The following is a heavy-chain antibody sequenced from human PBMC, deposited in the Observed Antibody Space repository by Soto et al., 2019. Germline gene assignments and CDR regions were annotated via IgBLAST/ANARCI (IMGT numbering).Heavy chain of an antibody. CDR2: ISGSGGTS. Sequence: DVELSESGGGLVQPGGSLRLSCAASGFNFRSYAMSWVRRAPGKGLELVSAISGSGGTSYFADSVRGRFTISRDNSKNTLYLQLSSLRVEDTAEYFCAKGRGSSWTIDYWGHGTLVTVSS. J-gene: IGHJ4*01. CDR1: GFNFRSYA. CDR3: AKGRGSSWTIDY. V-gene: IGHV3-23*01. D-gene: IGHD6-13*01.